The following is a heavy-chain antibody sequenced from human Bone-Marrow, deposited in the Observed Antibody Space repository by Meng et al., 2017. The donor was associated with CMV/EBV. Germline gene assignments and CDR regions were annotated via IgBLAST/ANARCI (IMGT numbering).Heavy chain of an antibody. CDR2: ISDSGAKT. Sequence: GESLKISCAASGFTFTTYALSWVRQAPGKGLEWVSAISDSGAKTYYADSVRGRSTVSRDNSKNTLYLQMNSLRAEDTAVYYCVKEFGNFDVIGYSNCFDYWGQGKLVTVSS. CDR3: VKEFGNFDVIGYSNCFDY. CDR1: GFTFTTYA. J-gene: IGHJ4*02. V-gene: IGHV3-23*01. D-gene: IGHD3-22*01.